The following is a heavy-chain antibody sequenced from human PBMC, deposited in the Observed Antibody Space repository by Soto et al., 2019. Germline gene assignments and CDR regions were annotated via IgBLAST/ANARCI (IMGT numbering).Heavy chain of an antibody. J-gene: IGHJ6*02. CDR2: ISAYNGNT. CDR1: GYTFTSYG. D-gene: IGHD5-18*01. Sequence: ASVKVSCKASGYTFTSYGISWVRQAPGQGLEWMGWISAYNGNTNYAQKLQGRVTMTTDTSTSTAYMELRSLRSDDTAVYYCARDFIAAMVDYYYYGMYVWGQGTTVTVSS. CDR3: ARDFIAAMVDYYYYGMYV. V-gene: IGHV1-18*01.